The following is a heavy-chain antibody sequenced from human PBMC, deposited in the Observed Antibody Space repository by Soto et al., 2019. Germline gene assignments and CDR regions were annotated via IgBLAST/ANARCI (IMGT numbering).Heavy chain of an antibody. Sequence: QVQLVQSGAEVKKPGSSVKVSCKASGGTFSSYTISWVRQAPGQGLEWMGRIIPILGIANYAQKFQGRVTITADKSTSTAYIELSSLRSEDTGVYYCARDLPIKAFDIWGQGTMVTVSS. CDR2: IIPILGIA. CDR3: ARDLPIKAFDI. J-gene: IGHJ3*02. CDR1: GGTFSSYT. V-gene: IGHV1-69*08.